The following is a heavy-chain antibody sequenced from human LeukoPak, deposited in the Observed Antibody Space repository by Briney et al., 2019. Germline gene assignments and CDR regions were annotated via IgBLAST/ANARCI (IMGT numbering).Heavy chain of an antibody. CDR3: ARDPGYCSSTSCPWDDAFDI. CDR2: ISSSSSYI. CDR1: GFTFSSYS. J-gene: IGHJ3*02. Sequence: GGSLRLSCAASGFTFSSYSMNWVRQAPGKGLEWVSSISSSSSYIYYADSVKGGFTISRDNAKNSLYLQMNSLRAEDTAVYYCARDPGYCSSTSCPWDDAFDIWGQGTMVTVSS. V-gene: IGHV3-21*01. D-gene: IGHD2-2*01.